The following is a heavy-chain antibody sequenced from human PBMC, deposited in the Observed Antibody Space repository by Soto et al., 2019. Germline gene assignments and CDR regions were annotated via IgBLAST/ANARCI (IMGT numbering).Heavy chain of an antibody. V-gene: IGHV3-30*03. J-gene: IGHJ4*01. CDR1: GFTFSNYG. D-gene: IGHD4-17*01. CDR3: ASLSTVTTPDFDY. CDR2: ISYDGSNK. Sequence: PGGSLRLSCAASGFTFSNYGMYWVRQAPGKGLEWVAVISYDGSNKYYADSVKGRFTVSRDKSKNTLYLQLNRLRTEDTAVYYCASLSTVTTPDFDYWGQGTLVTVSS.